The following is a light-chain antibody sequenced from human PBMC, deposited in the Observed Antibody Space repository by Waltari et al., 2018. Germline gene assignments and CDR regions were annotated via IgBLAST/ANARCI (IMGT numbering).Light chain of an antibody. CDR3: SAWDDDLNGLV. J-gene: IGLJ2*01. CDR1: SSHLGRSR. Sequence: QSVLTQPPSASGTPGQRVTISRPGGSSHLGRSRVSWYHPPPGTAPKVLLFPTHHRPSGGPDRFSGSKSGTSASLAVDGLQSEDEGDYYCSAWDDDLNGLVFGGGTKLTVL. V-gene: IGLV1-44*01. CDR2: PTH.